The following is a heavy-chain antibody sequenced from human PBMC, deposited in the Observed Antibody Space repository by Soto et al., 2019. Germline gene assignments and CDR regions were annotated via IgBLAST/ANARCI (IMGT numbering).Heavy chain of an antibody. V-gene: IGHV3-23*01. CDR3: AKEGGESSGYYYFDY. D-gene: IGHD3-22*01. CDR1: GFTFSSYA. CDR2: ISGSGGST. J-gene: IGHJ4*02. Sequence: GGSLILSCAASGFTFSSYAMSWVRQAPGKGLEWVSAISGSGGSTYYADSVKGRFTISRDNSKNTLYLQMNSLRAEDTAVYYCAKEGGESSGYYYFDYWGQGTLVTVSS.